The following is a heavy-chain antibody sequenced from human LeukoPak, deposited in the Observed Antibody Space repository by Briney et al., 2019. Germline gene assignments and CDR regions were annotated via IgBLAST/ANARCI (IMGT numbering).Heavy chain of an antibody. J-gene: IGHJ6*03. CDR2: INHSGST. Sequence: SETLPLTCAVYGGSFSGYYWSWIRQPPGKGLEWIGEINHSGSTNYNPSLKSRVTISVDTSKNQFSLKLSSVTAADTAVYYCARGEYYDFWSGPNYYYYYMDVWGKGTTVTVSS. V-gene: IGHV4-34*01. D-gene: IGHD3-3*01. CDR3: ARGEYYDFWSGPNYYYYYMDV. CDR1: GGSFSGYY.